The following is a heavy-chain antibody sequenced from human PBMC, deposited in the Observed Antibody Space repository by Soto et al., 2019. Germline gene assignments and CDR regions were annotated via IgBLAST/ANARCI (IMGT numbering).Heavy chain of an antibody. CDR2: IYSGGNT. CDR1: GFSVSSNY. J-gene: IGHJ6*02. Sequence: EVQLVESGGGLIQPGGSLRLSCAASGFSVSSNYMSWVRQAPGKGLEWVSVIYSGGNTHYADSVKGRFTISRDNSKNTLYLQMNSRIGEDTAVYYCARDSTWIPYYHYGMEVWGQGTKVTVAS. D-gene: IGHD5-18*01. V-gene: IGHV3-53*01. CDR3: ARDSTWIPYYHYGMEV.